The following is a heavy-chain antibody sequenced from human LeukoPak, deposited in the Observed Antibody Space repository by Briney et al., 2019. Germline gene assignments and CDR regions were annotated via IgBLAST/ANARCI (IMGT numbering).Heavy chain of an antibody. V-gene: IGHV1-8*01. CDR2: MNPNSGNT. CDR1: GYTFTSYD. D-gene: IGHD2-8*01. CDR3: ARGYCTNGVCYPPTY. Sequence: ASVKVSCKASGYTFTSYDINWVRQATGQGLEWMGWMNPNSGNTGYAQKFQGRVTMTRNTSISTAYMELSSLRSEDTAVYYCARGYCTNGVCYPPTYWGQGTLVTVFS. J-gene: IGHJ4*02.